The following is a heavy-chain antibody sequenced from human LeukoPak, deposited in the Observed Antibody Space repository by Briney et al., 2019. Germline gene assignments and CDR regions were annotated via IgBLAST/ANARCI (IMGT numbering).Heavy chain of an antibody. J-gene: IGHJ5*02. V-gene: IGHV3-7*01. CDR3: ASGIAALWFDP. D-gene: IGHD6-6*01. CDR2: IKQDGSEK. Sequence: GGSLRLSCAASGFTFSSYSMNWVRQAPGKGLEWVANIKQDGSEKYYVDSVKGRFTISRDNAKNSLYLQMNSLRAEDTAVYYCASGIAALWFDPWGQGTLVTVSS. CDR1: GFTFSSYS.